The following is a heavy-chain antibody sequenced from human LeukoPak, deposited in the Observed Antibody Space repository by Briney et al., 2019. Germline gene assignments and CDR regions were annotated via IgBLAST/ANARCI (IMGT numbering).Heavy chain of an antibody. V-gene: IGHV3-53*01. CDR3: ARVGIAAAGTIYYYYGMDV. Sequence: GGSLRLSCAASGFTVSSNYMSWVRQAPGKGLEWVSVIYSGGSTYYADSVKGRFTISRDNSKNTLYLQMNSLRAEDTAVYYCARVGIAAAGTIYYYYGMDVWGQGTTVTVSS. CDR1: GFTVSSNY. D-gene: IGHD6-13*01. CDR2: IYSGGST. J-gene: IGHJ6*02.